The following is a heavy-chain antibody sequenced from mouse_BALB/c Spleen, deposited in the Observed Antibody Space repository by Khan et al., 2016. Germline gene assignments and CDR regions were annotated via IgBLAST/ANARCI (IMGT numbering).Heavy chain of an antibody. J-gene: IGHJ1*01. CDR3: ARKGLITTVVDWYFDV. CDR1: GYSITSAYL. CDR2: IHYSGST. D-gene: IGHD1-1*01. Sequence: EVQLQESGPDLVKPSQSLSLTCTVTGYSITSAYLLHLLLHFPLNKLEWIFYIHYSGSTNYNPSLKSRISITRDTSKNQFVLQLNSVTTEDTATYYCARKGLITTVVDWYFDVWGAGTTVTVSS. V-gene: IGHV3-1*02.